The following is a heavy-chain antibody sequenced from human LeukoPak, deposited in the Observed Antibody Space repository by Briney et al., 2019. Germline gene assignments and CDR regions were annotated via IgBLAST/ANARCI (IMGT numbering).Heavy chain of an antibody. CDR3: AKDRRRGTMVRGVTVFDY. CDR1: GFTFSSYG. V-gene: IGHV3-30*02. CDR2: IRYDGSNK. Sequence: GGSLRLSCAASGFTFSSYGMHWVRQAPGKGLEWVAFIRYDGSNKYYADSVKGRFTISRDNSKNTLYLQMNSLRAEDTAVYYCAKDRRRGTMVRGVTVFDYWGQGTLVTVSS. D-gene: IGHD3-10*01. J-gene: IGHJ4*02.